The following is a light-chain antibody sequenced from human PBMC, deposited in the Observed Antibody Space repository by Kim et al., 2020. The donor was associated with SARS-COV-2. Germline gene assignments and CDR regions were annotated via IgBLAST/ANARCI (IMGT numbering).Light chain of an antibody. CDR1: SSAIIGNNT. CDR2: NVS. V-gene: IGLV2-14*04. CDR3: TAYTDSSNVEV. J-gene: IGLJ2*01. Sequence: RTTTSSVASSAIIGNNTVTWYQQHPGKAPKLLIYNVSKRPSGVPDRFSGSKSGNSASLTISGLQAEDEADYYCTAYTDSSNVEVFGGGTKVTVL.